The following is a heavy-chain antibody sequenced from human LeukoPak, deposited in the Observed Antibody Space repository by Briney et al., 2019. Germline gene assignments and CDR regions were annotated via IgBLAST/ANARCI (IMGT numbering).Heavy chain of an antibody. Sequence: GGSLRLSCAASGFTFSGYAMSWVRQAPGKGLEWVSTITGSGGTTYYADSVKGRVTISRDNSKNTLYLQMNSLRVEDTAVYYCAKGRGYCSAGSCYSGFDYWGQGTLVTVTS. J-gene: IGHJ4*02. D-gene: IGHD2-15*01. CDR1: GFTFSGYA. CDR2: ITGSGGTT. CDR3: AKGRGYCSAGSCYSGFDY. V-gene: IGHV3-23*01.